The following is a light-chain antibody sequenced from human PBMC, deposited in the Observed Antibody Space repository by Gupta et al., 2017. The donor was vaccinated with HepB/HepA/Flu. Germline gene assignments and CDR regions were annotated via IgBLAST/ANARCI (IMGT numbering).Light chain of an antibody. J-gene: IGKJ1*01. CDR3: RQEDNSPCT. CDR1: QGIRND. CDR2: AAS. V-gene: IGKV1-6*01. Sequence: ALQMTPSPSSLSASVGDRVTITCRASQGIRNDLGWYQQKPGKAPKLLIYAASNLQTGVPARFSDSGSGTDFTLTISSLQPEDFAIYYCRQEDNSPCTFGQGTKVEIK.